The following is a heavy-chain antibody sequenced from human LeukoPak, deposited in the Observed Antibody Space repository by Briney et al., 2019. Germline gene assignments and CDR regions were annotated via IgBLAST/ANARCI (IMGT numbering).Heavy chain of an antibody. Sequence: GGSLRLSCAASGFTFSSYAMSWVRQAPGKGLEWVSAISGSGGSTYYADSVKGRFTISRDNSKNTLYLQMNSLRAEDTVVYYCANLHERYCSGGSCYSDYWGQGTLVTVSS. CDR2: ISGSGGST. CDR1: GFTFSSYA. J-gene: IGHJ4*02. CDR3: ANLHERYCSGGSCYSDY. D-gene: IGHD2-15*01. V-gene: IGHV3-23*01.